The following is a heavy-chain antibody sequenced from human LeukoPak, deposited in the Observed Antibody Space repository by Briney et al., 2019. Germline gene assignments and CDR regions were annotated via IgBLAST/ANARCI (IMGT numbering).Heavy chain of an antibody. D-gene: IGHD6-6*01. CDR3: ARASQLVISRRGNWFDP. Sequence: SETLSLTCAAYGGTFSRYYWSWIRQPPGEGLQWIGEINHNGSTNNNPSLKSRVTISVDRSKNQFSLKLNSVTAADTAVYYCARASQLVISRRGNWFDPWGQGTLVTVSS. CDR1: GGTFSRYY. V-gene: IGHV4-34*01. J-gene: IGHJ5*02. CDR2: INHNGST.